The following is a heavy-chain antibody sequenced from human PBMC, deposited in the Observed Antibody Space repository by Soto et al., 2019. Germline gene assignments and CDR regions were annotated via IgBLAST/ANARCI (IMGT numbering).Heavy chain of an antibody. Sequence: GGSLRLSCAASGFTFSSYWISWVRQAPGKGMEWVANIKQDVNEKYYVDSVKGRFTISRDNAKNSRYLQMNSLRAAHTAVYCCARDSDTTMVTLFDYWGQGTMVTVSS. CDR1: GFTFSSYW. D-gene: IGHD5-18*01. J-gene: IGHJ4*01. CDR2: IKQDVNEK. V-gene: IGHV3-7*01. CDR3: ARDSDTTMVTLFDY.